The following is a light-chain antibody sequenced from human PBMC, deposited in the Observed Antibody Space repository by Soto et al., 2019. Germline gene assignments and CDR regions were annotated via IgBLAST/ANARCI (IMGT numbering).Light chain of an antibody. CDR2: KAS. Sequence: DIQMPQSPSTLSASVGDRVTITCRASQSINNRLAWYQQKPGKAPKFLIYKASKLEIGVPSRFSGSGSGTEFTLTISSLQPDDFATYYCQEYDSYLRFGQGTKVDIK. CDR3: QEYDSYLR. J-gene: IGKJ1*01. V-gene: IGKV1-5*03. CDR1: QSINNR.